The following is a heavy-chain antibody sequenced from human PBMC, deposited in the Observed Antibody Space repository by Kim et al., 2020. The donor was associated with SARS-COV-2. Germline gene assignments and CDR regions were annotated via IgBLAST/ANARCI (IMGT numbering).Heavy chain of an antibody. D-gene: IGHD7-27*01. J-gene: IGHJ4*02. CDR3: ARNPWGPKYYFDY. CDR1: GFTFSSYA. V-gene: IGHV3-30*04. CDR2: ISYDGSNK. Sequence: GGSLRLSCAASGFTFSSYAMHWVRQAPGKGLEWVAVISYDGSNKYYADSVKGRFTISRDNSKNTLYLQMNSLRAEDTAVYYCARNPWGPKYYFDYWGQGTLVTVSS.